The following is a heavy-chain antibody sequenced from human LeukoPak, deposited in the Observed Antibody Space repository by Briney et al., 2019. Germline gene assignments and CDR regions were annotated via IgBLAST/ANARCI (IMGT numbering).Heavy chain of an antibody. D-gene: IGHD3-3*01. CDR1: GGSISSGGYY. J-gene: IGHJ6*02. V-gene: IGHV4-31*03. CDR2: IYYSGST. Sequence: SETLSLTCTVSGGSISSGGYYWSWIRQHPGKGLEWIGYIYYSGSTYYNPSLRSRVTISVDTSKNQFSLKLSSATAADTAVYYCARDYDFWSGSYYYGMDVWGQGTTVTVSS. CDR3: ARDYDFWSGSYYYGMDV.